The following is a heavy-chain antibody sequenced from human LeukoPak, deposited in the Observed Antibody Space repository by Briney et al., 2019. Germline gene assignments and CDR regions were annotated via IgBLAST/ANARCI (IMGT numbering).Heavy chain of an antibody. CDR3: TRNILYSSGWYVYDY. D-gene: IGHD6-19*01. J-gene: IGHJ4*02. CDR2: INSDGTST. V-gene: IGHV3-74*01. CDR1: GXTFSIYT. Sequence: GGSLRLSCAASGXTFSIYTMNWVRQAPGKGLVWVSRINSDGTSTTYADSVKGRFTISRDNAKNTLYLQMNSLRAEDTAVYYCTRNILYSSGWYVYDYWGQGTLVTVSS.